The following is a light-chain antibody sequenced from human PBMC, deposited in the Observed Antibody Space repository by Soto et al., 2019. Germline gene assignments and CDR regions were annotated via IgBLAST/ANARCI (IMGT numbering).Light chain of an antibody. Sequence: QSAPTQPASVSGSPGQSITISCTGTSSDVGGYNYVSWYQQHPGKAPQLMMYAVTNRPSGVSNRFSGSKSGNTASLTISGLQAEDEAYYYCSSYTGSNTWVFGGGTKLTVL. CDR2: AVT. V-gene: IGLV2-14*01. CDR1: SSDVGGYNY. CDR3: SSYTGSNTWV. J-gene: IGLJ3*02.